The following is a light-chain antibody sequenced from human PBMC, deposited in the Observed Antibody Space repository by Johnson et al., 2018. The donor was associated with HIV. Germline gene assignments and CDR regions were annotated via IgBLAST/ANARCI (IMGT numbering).Light chain of an antibody. CDR3: GTWDSSLSAAYV. V-gene: IGLV1-51*02. CDR1: SSNIGNNY. CDR2: ENN. J-gene: IGLJ1*01. Sequence: QSVLTQPPSVSAAPGQKVTISCSGSSSNIGNNYVSWYQHLPGTAPKLLIYENNKRPSGIPDRFSDSKSGTSATLGITGLQTGDEAEYYCGTWDSSLSAAYVFGTGTKVTVL.